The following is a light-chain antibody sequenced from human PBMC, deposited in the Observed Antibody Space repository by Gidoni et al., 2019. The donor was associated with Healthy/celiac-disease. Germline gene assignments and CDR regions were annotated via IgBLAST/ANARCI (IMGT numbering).Light chain of an antibody. Sequence: DIQMTQSPSTLSASVGDRVTITCRASQSISSWLAWYQQKPGKAPKLMIYKASSLESGVPSRFRGSGSGTECTLTISSLQPDDFETYYCQQLWTFGQGTKVEIK. CDR1: QSISSW. J-gene: IGKJ1*01. CDR2: KAS. CDR3: QQLWT. V-gene: IGKV1-5*03.